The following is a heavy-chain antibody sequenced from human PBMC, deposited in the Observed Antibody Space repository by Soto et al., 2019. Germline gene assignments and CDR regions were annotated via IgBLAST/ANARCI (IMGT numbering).Heavy chain of an antibody. V-gene: IGHV3-30-3*01. J-gene: IGHJ6*02. CDR3: ARDIWCGGDCFSYGMDV. D-gene: IGHD2-21*02. CDR1: GFTFSSYA. CDR2: ISYDGSNK. Sequence: PGGSLRLSCAASGFTFSSYAMHWVRQAPGKGLEWVAVISYDGSNKYYADSVKGRFTISRDNSKNTLYLQMNSRRAEDTAVYYCARDIWCGGDCFSYGMDVWGQGTTVTVSS.